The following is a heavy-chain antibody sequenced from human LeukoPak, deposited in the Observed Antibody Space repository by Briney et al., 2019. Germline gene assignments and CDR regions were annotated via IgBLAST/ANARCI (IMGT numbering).Heavy chain of an antibody. V-gene: IGHV3-11*04. CDR1: GFTLSDYY. J-gene: IGHJ6*03. CDR2: ISSSGSTK. D-gene: IGHD3-10*01. CDR3: ARGPYASGTYGRRGWVHYMDV. Sequence: PGGSLRLSCVASGFTLSDYYMSWIRQAPGKGLEWISFISSSGSTKYYADSVKGRFTISRDNAKNSLYLQMNSLRAEDTAVYYCARGPYASGTYGRRGWVHYMDVWGKGTTVTISS.